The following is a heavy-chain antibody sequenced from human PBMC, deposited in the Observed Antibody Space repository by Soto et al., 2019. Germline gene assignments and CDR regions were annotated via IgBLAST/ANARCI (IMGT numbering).Heavy chain of an antibody. J-gene: IGHJ6*02. CDR2: ISYDGSNK. CDR1: GFTFSSYV. D-gene: IGHD1-20*01. Sequence: GGSLRLSCAASGFTFSSYVLHWVRQAPGKGLEWVAVISYDGSNKYYADSVKGRFTISGDNSKNTLYLQMNSLRPEDTAVYYCARQYNNALDVWGQGTTVTVSS. V-gene: IGHV3-30-3*01. CDR3: ARQYNNALDV.